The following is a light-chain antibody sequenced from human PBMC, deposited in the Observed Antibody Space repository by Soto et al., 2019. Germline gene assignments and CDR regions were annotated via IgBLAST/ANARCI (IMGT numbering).Light chain of an antibody. CDR2: GAA. Sequence: EIVMTQSPDTLSVSPGERATLSCRASQSVFSSLAWYQQKPGQAPRLLIYGAATRATGIPARFSGSGSGTEFTLTISSLQSEDFAVYYCQQYYSAPISFGQGTRLEIK. CDR1: QSVFSS. J-gene: IGKJ5*01. CDR3: QQYYSAPIS. V-gene: IGKV3-15*01.